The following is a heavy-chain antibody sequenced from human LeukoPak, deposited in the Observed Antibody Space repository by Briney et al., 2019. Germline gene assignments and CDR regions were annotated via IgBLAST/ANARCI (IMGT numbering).Heavy chain of an antibody. J-gene: IGHJ6*02. V-gene: IGHV4-34*01. Sequence: SETLSHTCAVYGGSFSGYYWSWIRQPPGKGLEWIGEINHSGSTNYNPSLKSRVTISVDTSKNQFSLKLSSVTAADTAVYYCARGVTDFWSGYLYYYYGMDVWGQGTTVTVSS. CDR2: INHSGST. D-gene: IGHD3-3*01. CDR1: GGSFSGYY. CDR3: ARGVTDFWSGYLYYYYGMDV.